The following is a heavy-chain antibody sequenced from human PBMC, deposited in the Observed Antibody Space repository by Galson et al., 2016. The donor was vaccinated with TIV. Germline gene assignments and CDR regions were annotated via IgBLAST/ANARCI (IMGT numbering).Heavy chain of an antibody. V-gene: IGHV1-46*01. D-gene: IGHD2-8*01. CDR3: AVWANTYYFAL. J-gene: IGHJ4*02. Sequence: SVKVSCKASGYTFINYYMHWVRQAPGQGLEWVGVIDPSGGGTTYAQKFQGRVTMTRDTSTNKVYMELSSLTSDDTAVFYCAVWANTYYFALWGQGTLITVSS. CDR1: GYTFINYY. CDR2: IDPSGGGT.